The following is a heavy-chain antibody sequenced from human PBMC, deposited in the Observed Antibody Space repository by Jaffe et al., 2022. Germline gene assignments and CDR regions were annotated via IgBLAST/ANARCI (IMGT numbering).Heavy chain of an antibody. CDR1: GYRFTTYY. CDR2: INPTDGST. Sequence: QVHLVQSGAEVRKPGASVKVSCTASGYRFTTYYIQWLRQAPGQGFQWMGLINPTDGSTRYAEDFKGRVTMTSDTPTTTVYMELTNLRSDDTAVYFCARNALSGAVLENWPDPWGQGTLVTVSS. CDR3: ARNALSGAVLENWPDP. J-gene: IGHJ5*02. D-gene: IGHD3-16*01. V-gene: IGHV1-46*03.